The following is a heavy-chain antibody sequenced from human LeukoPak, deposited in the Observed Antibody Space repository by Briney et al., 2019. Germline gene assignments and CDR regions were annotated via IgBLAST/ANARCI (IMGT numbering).Heavy chain of an antibody. J-gene: IGHJ4*02. CDR1: GVSISSSSYN. CDR3: ARHTMIVVVTIDY. D-gene: IGHD3-22*01. Sequence: SETLSLTCTASGVSISSSSYNWGWIRQPPGKGLEWIASMYYGGRTYYNPSLKSRVTISVDTSKHQFSLRLTSVTAADTAVYYCARHTMIVVVTIDYWGQGTLVTVSS. CDR2: MYYGGRT. V-gene: IGHV4-39*07.